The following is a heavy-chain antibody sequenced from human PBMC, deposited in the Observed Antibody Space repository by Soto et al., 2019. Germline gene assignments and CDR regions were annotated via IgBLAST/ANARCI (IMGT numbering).Heavy chain of an antibody. V-gene: IGHV1-18*01. CDR3: ARAAAAGLNDY. CDR1: GYTFTSYG. CDR2: ISAYNGNT. D-gene: IGHD6-13*01. Sequence: QVQLVQSGAEVKKPGASVKVSCKASGYTFTSYGISWVRQAPGQGLEWMGWISAYNGNTKYVQKFQGRVTMTTDTSTSTAYMELRRLRSADTAVYSCARAAAAGLNDYWGQGTLVTVAS. J-gene: IGHJ4*02.